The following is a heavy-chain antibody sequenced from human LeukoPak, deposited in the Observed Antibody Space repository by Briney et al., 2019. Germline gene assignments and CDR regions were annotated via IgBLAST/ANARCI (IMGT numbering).Heavy chain of an antibody. CDR3: ARESTEDRPGS. Sequence: GGSLRLSCAASGFTLSDLWMSWVRQAPGKGLERVANIDQDGSDKNYVGSVKGRFTISRDDAKNSLFLQMNSLRAEDTAVYYCARESTEDRPGSWGQGTLVTVSS. D-gene: IGHD5/OR15-5a*01. CDR2: IDQDGSDK. CDR1: GFTLSDLW. V-gene: IGHV3-7*01. J-gene: IGHJ5*02.